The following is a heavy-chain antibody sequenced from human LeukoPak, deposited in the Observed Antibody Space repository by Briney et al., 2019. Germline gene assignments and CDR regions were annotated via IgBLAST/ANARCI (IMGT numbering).Heavy chain of an antibody. CDR1: GGSISSYY. CDR3: ARAVYYYGSGSYYNLYYFDY. V-gene: IGHV4-4*07. Sequence: SETLSLTCTVSGGSISSYYWSWIRQPAGKGLEWIGHIYTSGSTNYNPSLKSRVTMSVDTSKNQFSLKLSPVTAADTAVYYCARAVYYYGSGSYYNLYYFDYWGQGTLVTVSS. J-gene: IGHJ4*02. D-gene: IGHD3-10*01. CDR2: IYTSGST.